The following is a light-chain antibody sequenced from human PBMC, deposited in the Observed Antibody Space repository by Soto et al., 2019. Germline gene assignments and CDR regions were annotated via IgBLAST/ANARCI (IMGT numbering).Light chain of an antibody. J-gene: IGLJ3*02. CDR1: SSDVGAYNY. V-gene: IGLV2-14*01. Sequence: SALTQPATVTGSPGQSITISCTGTSSDVGAYNYVSWYQQHPGKAPKFMIYEVSNRPSGVSNRFSGSKSGNTASLTISGLQAEDEADYYCSSYTSSSTWVFGGGTKVTVL. CDR2: EVS. CDR3: SSYTSSSTWV.